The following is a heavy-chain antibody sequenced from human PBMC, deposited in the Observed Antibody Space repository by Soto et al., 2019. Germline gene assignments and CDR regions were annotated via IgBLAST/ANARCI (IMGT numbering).Heavy chain of an antibody. D-gene: IGHD4-17*01. Sequence: QVQLQESGPGLVKPSQTLSLTCTVSGGSISSGGYYWSWIRQHPGKGLEWIGYIYYSGSTYYNPSLKSRVTLSVDTSKNQFSLKLSSVTAADTAVYYCARTQPSTDYGDRPRNGMDVWGQGTTVTVSS. V-gene: IGHV4-31*03. CDR2: IYYSGST. CDR3: ARTQPSTDYGDRPRNGMDV. J-gene: IGHJ6*02. CDR1: GGSISSGGYY.